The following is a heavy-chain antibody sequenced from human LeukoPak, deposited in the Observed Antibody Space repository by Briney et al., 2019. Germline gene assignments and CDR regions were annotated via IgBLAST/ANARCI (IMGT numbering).Heavy chain of an antibody. CDR2: ISGSGGST. CDR3: AKDDCSSSSCFHWYY. D-gene: IGHD2-2*01. CDR1: GFTFSNYA. V-gene: IGHV3-23*01. J-gene: IGHJ4*02. Sequence: GGSLRLSCAASGFTFSNYAMSWVRQAPGKGLEWVSGISGSGGSTNYADSVKGRFTISRDNSKNTLYLQMNSLRAEDTAVYYRAKDDCSSSSCFHWYYWGQGTLVTVSS.